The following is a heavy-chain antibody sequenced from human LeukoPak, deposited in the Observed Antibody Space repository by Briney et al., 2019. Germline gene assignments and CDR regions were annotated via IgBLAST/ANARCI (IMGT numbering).Heavy chain of an antibody. CDR2: ISAYNGNT. D-gene: IGHD3-10*01. CDR3: ARDWLSDVLLWFGELPYYGMDV. Sequence: ASVKVSCKASGYTFTSYGISWVRQAPGQGLEWMGWISAYNGNTNYAQKLQGRVTMTTDTSTSTAYMELRSLRSDDTAVYYCARDWLSDVLLWFGELPYYGMDVWGQGTTVTVSS. J-gene: IGHJ6*02. V-gene: IGHV1-18*01. CDR1: GYTFTSYG.